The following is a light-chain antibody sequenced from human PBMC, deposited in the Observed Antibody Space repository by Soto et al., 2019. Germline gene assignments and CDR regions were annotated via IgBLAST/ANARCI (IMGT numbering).Light chain of an antibody. CDR2: GAS. CDR1: QSVSSN. CDR3: QHYYTSYTT. Sequence: EIVMTQSPATLSVSPGERATLSCRASQSVSSNLAWYQQEPGQAPRLLIYGASTRATGIPDRFSGSGSGTDFTLTISRLEPEDFAVYYCQHYYTSYTTFGQGTKVDIK. V-gene: IGKV3-15*01. J-gene: IGKJ1*01.